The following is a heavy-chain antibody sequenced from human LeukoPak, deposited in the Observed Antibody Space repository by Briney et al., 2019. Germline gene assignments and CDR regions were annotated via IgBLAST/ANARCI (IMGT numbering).Heavy chain of an antibody. D-gene: IGHD4-17*01. CDR2: ISSSSSTI. Sequence: PGGSLRLSCAASGFTFSSYSMNWVRQAPGKGLEWVSHISSSSSTIYYADSVKGRFTISRDNAKNSLYLQMNSLRDEDTAVYYCARDRGHGDYVGAFDIWGQGTMVTVSS. J-gene: IGHJ3*02. CDR1: GFTFSSYS. CDR3: ARDRGHGDYVGAFDI. V-gene: IGHV3-48*02.